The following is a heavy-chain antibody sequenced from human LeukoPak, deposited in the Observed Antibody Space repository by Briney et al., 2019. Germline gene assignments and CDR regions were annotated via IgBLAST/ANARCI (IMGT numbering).Heavy chain of an antibody. Sequence: GGSLRLSCAASGFTFSSYWMSWVRQAPGKGLEWVANIKQDGSEKYYVDSVKGRFTISRDNAKNSLYLQMNSLRAEDTAVYYCARDSGYSGYEGFDYWGQGTLVTVSS. V-gene: IGHV3-7*01. CDR2: IKQDGSEK. D-gene: IGHD5-12*01. CDR1: GFTFSSYW. J-gene: IGHJ4*02. CDR3: ARDSGYSGYEGFDY.